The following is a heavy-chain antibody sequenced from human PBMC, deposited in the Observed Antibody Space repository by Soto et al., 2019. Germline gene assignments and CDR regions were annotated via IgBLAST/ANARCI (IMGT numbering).Heavy chain of an antibody. Sequence: SETLSLTCTVSGGSISSSSYYWGWIRQPPGKGLEWIGSIYYSGSTYYNPSLKSRVTISVDTSKNQFSLKLSSVTAADTAVYYCARVHYDFWSGYYTGDYYYYMDVWGKGTTVTVSS. CDR2: IYYSGST. V-gene: IGHV4-39*07. CDR1: GGSISSSSYY. D-gene: IGHD3-3*01. J-gene: IGHJ6*03. CDR3: ARVHYDFWSGYYTGDYYYYMDV.